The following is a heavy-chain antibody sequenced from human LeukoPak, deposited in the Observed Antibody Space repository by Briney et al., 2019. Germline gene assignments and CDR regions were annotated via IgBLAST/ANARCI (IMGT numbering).Heavy chain of an antibody. CDR1: GFTFSHYA. D-gene: IGHD1-26*01. CDR3: ARARNGTLKY. J-gene: IGHJ4*02. V-gene: IGHV3-30*01. CDR2: ISYDGSHQ. Sequence: GRSLGLSCAASGFTFSHYAMHWVRQAPGKGLEWVAVISYDGSHQYSADSVKGRLTISRDNSRHTRYLQMNSLRPEDTAVYYCARARNGTLKYWGQGTLVTVSS.